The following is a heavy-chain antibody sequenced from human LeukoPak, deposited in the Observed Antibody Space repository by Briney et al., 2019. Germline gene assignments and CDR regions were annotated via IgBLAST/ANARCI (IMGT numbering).Heavy chain of an antibody. Sequence: GGSLRLSCAASGFTFSSYWMSWVRQAPGKGLEWVANIKQDGSEKYYVDSVTGRFTISRDNAKNSLYLQMNSLRAEDTAVYYCARDGDFGELLDWGQGTLVTVSS. J-gene: IGHJ4*02. CDR2: IKQDGSEK. V-gene: IGHV3-7*01. CDR3: ARDGDFGELLD. D-gene: IGHD3-10*01. CDR1: GFTFSSYW.